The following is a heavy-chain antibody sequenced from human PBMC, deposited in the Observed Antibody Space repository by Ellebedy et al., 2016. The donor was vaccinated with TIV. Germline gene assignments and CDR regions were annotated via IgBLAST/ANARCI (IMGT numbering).Heavy chain of an antibody. CDR3: ARDMAWGNERVNDALDI. V-gene: IGHV3-7*01. J-gene: IGHJ3*02. D-gene: IGHD7-27*01. CDR1: GFSFSSYW. Sequence: GESLKISCAASGFSFSSYWMSWVRQAPGKGLEWVANIYQDGSKKKYVDSVKGRFTISRDNAKNSLYLQMSSLTAEDTAVYYCARDMAWGNERVNDALDIWGQGTMVTVSA. CDR2: IYQDGSKK.